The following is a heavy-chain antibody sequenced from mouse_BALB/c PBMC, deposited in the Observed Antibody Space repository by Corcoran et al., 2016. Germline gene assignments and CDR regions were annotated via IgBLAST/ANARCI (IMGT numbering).Heavy chain of an antibody. CDR3: ANWDGYCDV. D-gene: IGHD4-1*01. CDR2: IDPANGNT. V-gene: IGHV14-3*02. Sequence: EVQLQQSGAELVQPGASVKLSCTASGFNIKDTYMHWVKQRPEQGLEWIGRIDPANGNTKYDPKFQGKATITADTSSNTAYLQLSSLTSEDTAVDYCANWDGYCDVWGAGTTVTVSS. J-gene: IGHJ1*01. CDR1: GFNIKDTY.